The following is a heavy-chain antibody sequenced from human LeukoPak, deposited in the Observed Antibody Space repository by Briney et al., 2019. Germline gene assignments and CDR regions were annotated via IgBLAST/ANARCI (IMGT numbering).Heavy chain of an antibody. J-gene: IGHJ1*01. CDR1: GFTFRSYA. V-gene: IGHV3-23*01. CDR2: ISGSGGST. Sequence: GGSLRLSCAAFGFTFRSYAMSWVGQAPGKGLEWFSAISGSGGSTYYADSVKGRSTISRDNSKNTLYLQMNSLRAEDTAVYYCAKAVGSQHWGQGTLVTVSS. CDR3: AKAVGSQH.